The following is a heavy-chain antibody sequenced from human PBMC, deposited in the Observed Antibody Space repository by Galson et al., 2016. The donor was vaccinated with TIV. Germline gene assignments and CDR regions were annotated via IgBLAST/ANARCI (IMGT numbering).Heavy chain of an antibody. V-gene: IGHV1-2*02. CDR3: ARDDGSTSGSDY. D-gene: IGHD3-22*01. J-gene: IGHJ4*02. Sequence: SVKVSCKASGYIFTDYYIHWVRQAPGQGLEWLGWINPKSGGAIFAQKFQGRVTLTSDTSISTAYMDLSWLTFADTAVYYCARDDGSTSGSDYWGQGTLVTVSS. CDR1: GYIFTDYY. CDR2: INPKSGGA.